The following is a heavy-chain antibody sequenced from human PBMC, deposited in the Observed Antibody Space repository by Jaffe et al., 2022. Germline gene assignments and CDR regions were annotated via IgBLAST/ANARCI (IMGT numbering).Heavy chain of an antibody. CDR2: TYYGGDT. J-gene: IGHJ4*02. D-gene: IGHD1-7*01. Sequence: QLHLQESGPGLVKPSETLSLTCTVSGDSINSGSYYWGWIRQPPGKGLEWIGNTYYGGDTYYSPSLKSRVTISVDIYKNQFSLKLTSVTAADTAIYYCARRNYGSGKADYWGQGTLVTVSS. V-gene: IGHV4-39*01. CDR3: ARRNYGSGKADY. CDR1: GDSINSGSYY.